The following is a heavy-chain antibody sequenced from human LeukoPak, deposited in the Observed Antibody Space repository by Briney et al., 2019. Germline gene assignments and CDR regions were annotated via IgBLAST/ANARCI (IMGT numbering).Heavy chain of an antibody. V-gene: IGHV4-34*01. CDR2: INHSGST. CDR1: GGSFSGYY. D-gene: IGHD6-19*01. Sequence: SETLSLTCAVYGGSFSGYYWSWIRQPPGKGLEWIGGINHSGSTNYNPSLKSRVTISVDTSKNQFSLKLSSVTAADTAGYYCARGTSYSSHLDYWGQGTLVTVSS. CDR3: ARGTSYSSHLDY. J-gene: IGHJ4*02.